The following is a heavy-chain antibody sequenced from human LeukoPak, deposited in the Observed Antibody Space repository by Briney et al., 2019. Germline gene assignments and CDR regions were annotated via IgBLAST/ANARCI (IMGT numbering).Heavy chain of an antibody. V-gene: IGHV3-7*01. CDR2: IKDDGSQK. CDR3: ARRNSGTWWSFDS. J-gene: IGHJ4*02. CDR1: RFTFSSYW. D-gene: IGHD2-15*01. Sequence: GGSLGLSCEASRFTFSSYWMSWVRQAPGKGLEWVANIKDDGSQKNYIDSVKGRFTISRDNAKASLFLQMNSLSSEDTAVYYCARRNSGTWWSFDSWGQGTLVTVSS.